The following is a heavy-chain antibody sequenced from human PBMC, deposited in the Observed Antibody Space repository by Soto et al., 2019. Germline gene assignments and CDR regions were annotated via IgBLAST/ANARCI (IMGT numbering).Heavy chain of an antibody. J-gene: IGHJ4*02. Sequence: SETLSLTCTVSGGSISSGGYYWSWIRQHPGKGLKYIGYIYYSGTTYYNPSLRSRLTISVDTSKNQFSLKLSSVTAADTAVYYCARDHSGYVDYWGQGTLVTVSS. V-gene: IGHV4-31*03. CDR2: IYYSGTT. CDR3: ARDHSGYVDY. D-gene: IGHD1-26*01. CDR1: GGSISSGGYY.